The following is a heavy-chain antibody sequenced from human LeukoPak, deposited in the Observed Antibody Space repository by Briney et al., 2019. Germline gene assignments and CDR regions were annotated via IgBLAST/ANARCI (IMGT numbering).Heavy chain of an antibody. Sequence: GGSLRLSCAASGFSFSTYSMNWVRQAPGKGLEWVSYISSSSSTIYYADSVKGRSTISRDNAKNSLYLQMNSLRVEDTAVYYCARDSSGWYHWFDPWGQGTLVTVSS. J-gene: IGHJ5*02. V-gene: IGHV3-48*01. CDR3: ARDSSGWYHWFDP. D-gene: IGHD6-19*01. CDR2: ISSSSSTI. CDR1: GFSFSTYS.